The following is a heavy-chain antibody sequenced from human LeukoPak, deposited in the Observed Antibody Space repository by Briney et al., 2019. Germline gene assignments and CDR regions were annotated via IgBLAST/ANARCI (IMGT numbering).Heavy chain of an antibody. CDR3: ARGCNSGFPPSKH. Sequence: PSETLSLTCAVYGGSFSGYYWTWIRQPPGKGLEWIGEINHSGSTNYNPSLKSRVTISIDTSKNLFSLRLSSVTAADTAVYYCARGCNSGFPPSKHWGQGTLVTVSS. J-gene: IGHJ1*01. D-gene: IGHD3-10*01. V-gene: IGHV4-34*01. CDR2: INHSGST. CDR1: GGSFSGYY.